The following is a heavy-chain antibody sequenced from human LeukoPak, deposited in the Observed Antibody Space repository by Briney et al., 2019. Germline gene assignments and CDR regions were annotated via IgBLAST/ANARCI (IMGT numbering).Heavy chain of an antibody. CDR3: ATVGSAYCGGDCYC. D-gene: IGHD2-21*02. J-gene: IGHJ4*02. V-gene: IGHV1-24*01. Sequence: ASVKVSCKVSGYTLTELSMHWVRQAPGKGLEGMGGFDPEDGETIYAQKFQGRVTMTEDTSTDTAYMELSSLRSEDTAVYYCATVGSAYCGGDCYCWGQGTLVTVSS. CDR1: GYTLTELS. CDR2: FDPEDGET.